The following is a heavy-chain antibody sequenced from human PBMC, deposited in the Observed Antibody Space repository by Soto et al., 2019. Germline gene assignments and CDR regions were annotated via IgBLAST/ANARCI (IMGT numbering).Heavy chain of an antibody. J-gene: IGHJ6*03. Sequence: ASVKVSCKASGYTFTSYGISWVRQAPGQGLEWMGWISAYNGNTNYAQKLQGRVTMTTDTSTSTAYMELRSLRSGDTAVYYCARVQIFGVVYYYYMDVWGKGTTVTVSS. D-gene: IGHD3-3*01. CDR2: ISAYNGNT. CDR1: GYTFTSYG. V-gene: IGHV1-18*01. CDR3: ARVQIFGVVYYYYMDV.